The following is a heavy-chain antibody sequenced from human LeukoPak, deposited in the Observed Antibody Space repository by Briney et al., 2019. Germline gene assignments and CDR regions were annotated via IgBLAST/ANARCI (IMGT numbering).Heavy chain of an antibody. CDR1: GDSITSGEYY. D-gene: IGHD3-22*01. Sequence: SETLSLTSSVSGDSITSGEYYWSWIRQPPGKGLDWIGYIFYSGTTYYSPSLKSRVTMSVDTSKNQFSLRLSSVTAADTAVYYCAREVRSGFYLGFDSWGQGILVTVSS. J-gene: IGHJ4*02. CDR2: IFYSGTT. CDR3: AREVRSGFYLGFDS. V-gene: IGHV4-30-4*01.